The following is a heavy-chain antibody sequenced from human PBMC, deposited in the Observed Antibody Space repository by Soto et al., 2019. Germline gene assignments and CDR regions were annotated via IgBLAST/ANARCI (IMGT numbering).Heavy chain of an antibody. CDR2: IGDDGRD. D-gene: IGHD6-19*01. CDR3: AIIRPIEVAGPDY. J-gene: IGHJ4*02. Sequence: PSETLSLTCTVSGGSIGGSPYHWGWIRQPPGKGVQWIGSIGDDGRDYYNPSLTGLATLLVDTSNNHFSLNLNSVTAAATAVYYCAIIRPIEVAGPDYWGQGTLVTVSS. V-gene: IGHV4-39*02. CDR1: GGSIGGSPYH.